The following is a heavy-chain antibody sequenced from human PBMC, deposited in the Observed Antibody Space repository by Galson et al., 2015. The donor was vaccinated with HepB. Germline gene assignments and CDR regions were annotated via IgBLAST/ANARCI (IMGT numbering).Heavy chain of an antibody. D-gene: IGHD3-3*01. CDR2: IENDGSES. CDR1: GFTLSSHW. CDR3: STIFDSPSDSPSDS. V-gene: IGHV3-74*01. J-gene: IGHJ4*02. Sequence: SLRLSCAASGFTLSSHWMHWVRQAPGKGLMWVSRIENDGSESSYADSVNGRFTISRDNARNTLYLQMHSLRAEDTAVYYCSTIFDSPSDSPSDSWGQGTLVTASS.